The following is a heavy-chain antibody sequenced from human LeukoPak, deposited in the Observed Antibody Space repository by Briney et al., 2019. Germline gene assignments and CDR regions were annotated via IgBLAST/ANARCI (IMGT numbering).Heavy chain of an antibody. J-gene: IGHJ4*02. D-gene: IGHD6-19*01. V-gene: IGHV3-21*01. Sequence: GGSLRLSCAGSGFTFNTYSMNWFSQAPGKGVEWVSSISSTSYSKYYADSLKGRFTISRDNAENSVYLQMNSLRDEDTAIYYCTVGSAGRGIAVADYWGQGTQVTVSS. CDR3: TVGSAGRGIAVADY. CDR1: GFTFNTYS. CDR2: ISSTSYSK.